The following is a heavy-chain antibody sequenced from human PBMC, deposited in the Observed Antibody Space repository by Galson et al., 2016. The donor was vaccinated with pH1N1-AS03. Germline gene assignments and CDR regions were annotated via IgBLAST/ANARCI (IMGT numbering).Heavy chain of an antibody. J-gene: IGHJ4*02. D-gene: IGHD6-19*01. V-gene: IGHV3-21*01. CDR2: ISTTSSSI. Sequence: SLRLSCAASGFPFSGYSMNWVRQAPGKGLEWVSFISTTSSSIYYADSVKGRFTIPRDNAKNSLFLQMNSLRDEDTAVYYCARDAPPQGISVAGSFDFWGQGTLVTVSS. CDR1: GFPFSGYS. CDR3: ARDAPPQGISVAGSFDF.